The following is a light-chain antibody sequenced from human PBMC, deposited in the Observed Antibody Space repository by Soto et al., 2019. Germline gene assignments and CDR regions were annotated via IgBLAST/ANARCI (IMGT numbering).Light chain of an antibody. CDR1: QSVSSN. CDR2: GAS. J-gene: IGKJ4*01. V-gene: IGKV3-15*01. CDR3: QQYSNWPLT. Sequence: EIVMTQSPATLSVSPGEGATLSCRASQSVSSNLAWYQQKPGQAPRLIIFGASTRATGIPARFSGSGSGAEFSLTISALQSEDFAIYYCQQYSNWPLTFGGGTKVGIK.